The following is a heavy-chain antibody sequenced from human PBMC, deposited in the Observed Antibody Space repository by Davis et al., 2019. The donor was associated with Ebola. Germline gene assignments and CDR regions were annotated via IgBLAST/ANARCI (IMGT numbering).Heavy chain of an antibody. CDR1: GGSMSNYY. Sequence: SETLSLTCTVSGGSMSNYYWSWIRQPPGQGLEWIGNIYYSGTTNYNPSLKSRVTISGDTSKNQFSLNVNSVTAADTAMYYCARTPQYTSYGSYFDSWGQGALVTVSS. J-gene: IGHJ4*02. CDR3: ARTPQYTSYGSYFDS. CDR2: IYYSGTT. V-gene: IGHV4-59*01. D-gene: IGHD1-26*01.